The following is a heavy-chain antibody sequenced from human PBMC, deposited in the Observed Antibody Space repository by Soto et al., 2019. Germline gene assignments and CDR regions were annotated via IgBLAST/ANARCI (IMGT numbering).Heavy chain of an antibody. Sequence: SETLSLTCTVPGGSISSGGYYWSWIRQHPGKGLEWIGYIYYSGSTYYNPSLKSRVTISVDTSKNQFSLKLSSVTAADTAVYYCARGQDARYFDYWGQGTLVTVSS. J-gene: IGHJ4*02. D-gene: IGHD2-15*01. CDR1: GGSISSGGYY. CDR3: ARGQDARYFDY. V-gene: IGHV4-31*03. CDR2: IYYSGST.